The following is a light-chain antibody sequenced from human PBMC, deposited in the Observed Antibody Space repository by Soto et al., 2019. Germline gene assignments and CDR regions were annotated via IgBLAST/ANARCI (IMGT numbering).Light chain of an antibody. CDR2: AAS. CDR3: QHGYSTQLT. CDR1: QSISTY. J-gene: IGKJ4*01. V-gene: IGKV1-39*01. Sequence: DIQMTQSPSSLSASVGDGVTITCRASQSISTYLHWYQQKPGKAPNLLIYAASTLQSGVPSRFSGSGSGTDFTLTISSLQHEDFETYFCQHGYSTQLTLGGGTKVDIK.